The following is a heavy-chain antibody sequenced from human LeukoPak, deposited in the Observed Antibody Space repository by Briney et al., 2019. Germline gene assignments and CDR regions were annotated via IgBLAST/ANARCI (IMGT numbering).Heavy chain of an antibody. CDR3: ARDRSGYYGMNV. CDR1: GFTFSDHW. CDR2: IYSGGST. V-gene: IGHV3-53*04. Sequence: GGSLRLSCAASGFTFSDHWMAWVRQAPGKGLEWVSVIYSGGSTYYADSVKGRFTISRHNSKNTLYLQMNSLRAEDTAVYYCARDRSGYYGMNVWGQGTTVTVSS. J-gene: IGHJ6*02.